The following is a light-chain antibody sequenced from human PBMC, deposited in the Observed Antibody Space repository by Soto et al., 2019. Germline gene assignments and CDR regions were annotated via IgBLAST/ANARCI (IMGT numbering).Light chain of an antibody. Sequence: PGERATLSCRASQSVRSSYLAWYQQKPGQAPRLLIYGASSRATGIPDRFTGSGSGTDFTLTISRLEPEDFALYYCQQYADSPLTFGGGAKVEIK. V-gene: IGKV3-20*01. J-gene: IGKJ4*01. CDR2: GAS. CDR1: QSVRSSY. CDR3: QQYADSPLT.